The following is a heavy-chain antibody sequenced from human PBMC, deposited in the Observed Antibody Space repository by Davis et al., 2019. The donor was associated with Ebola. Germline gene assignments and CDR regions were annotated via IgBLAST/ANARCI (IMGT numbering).Heavy chain of an antibody. CDR3: ARAVTMVLPSGWFVP. V-gene: IGHV1-18*01. J-gene: IGHJ5*02. D-gene: IGHD3-10*01. Sequence: AASVKVSCKASGYTFTRYGISWVRQAPGQGLEWMGWISAHNGNTNYAQNLQGRVTMTTDTSTSTAYMEVRSLRYDDTAVYYCARAVTMVLPSGWFVPWGQGTLVTVSS. CDR2: ISAHNGNT. CDR1: GYTFTRYG.